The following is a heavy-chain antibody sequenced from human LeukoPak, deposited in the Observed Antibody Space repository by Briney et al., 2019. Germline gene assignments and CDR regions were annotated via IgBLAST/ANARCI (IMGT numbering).Heavy chain of an antibody. D-gene: IGHD2-2*01. V-gene: IGHV4-30-2*01. J-gene: IGHJ6*02. CDR1: GGSISSGGYY. CDR2: IYHSGST. Sequence: PSETLSLTCTVSGGSISSGGYYWSWIRQPPGKGLEWIGYIYHSGSTYYNPSLKSRVTISVDRSKNQFSLKLSSVTAADTAVYYCARVPRYQLLPYYYYYGMDVWGQGTTVTVSS. CDR3: ARVPRYQLLPYYYYYGMDV.